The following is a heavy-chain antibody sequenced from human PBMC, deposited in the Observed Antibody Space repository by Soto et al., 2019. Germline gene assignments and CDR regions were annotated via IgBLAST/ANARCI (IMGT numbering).Heavy chain of an antibody. J-gene: IGHJ1*01. CDR2: INWNSGSI. D-gene: IGHD6-13*01. CDR3: VKDESINWYSGHFSX. Sequence: PGGSLIVSFAASGFTFDDYAMHWVRQVPGKGLEWVSGINWNSGSIGYGYSVKGRFAISRDNAKNSLHLQMNSLSAEETAFYYCVKDESINWYSGHFSXWGQGTLVTVSX. V-gene: IGHV3-9*01. CDR1: GFTFDDYA.